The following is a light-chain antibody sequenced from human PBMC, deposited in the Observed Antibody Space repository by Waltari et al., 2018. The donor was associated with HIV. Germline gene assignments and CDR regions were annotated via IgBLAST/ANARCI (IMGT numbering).Light chain of an antibody. CDR2: EVS. J-gene: IGLJ1*01. Sequence: NYVSWYQQHPGKAPKLMLCEVSNRPSGVSNRFSGSKSCNTASLTISGLQAYDEAYYYCSSFTTRSTYVFGSGTKVTVL. CDR3: SSFTTRSTYV. CDR1: NY. V-gene: IGLV2-14*01.